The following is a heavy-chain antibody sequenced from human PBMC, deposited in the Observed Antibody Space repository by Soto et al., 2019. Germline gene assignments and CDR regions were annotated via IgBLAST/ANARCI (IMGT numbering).Heavy chain of an antibody. CDR2: ISGSGGST. CDR3: AKDRGKWDPSYHFDY. V-gene: IGHV3-23*01. Sequence: TVGSLRLSCAASGFTFSSYAMSWVRQAPGKGLEWVSAISGSGGSTYYADSVKGRFTISRDNSKNTLYLQMNSLRAEDTAVYYCAKDRGKWDPSYHFDYWGQGTLVTVSS. J-gene: IGHJ4*02. D-gene: IGHD1-26*01. CDR1: GFTFSSYA.